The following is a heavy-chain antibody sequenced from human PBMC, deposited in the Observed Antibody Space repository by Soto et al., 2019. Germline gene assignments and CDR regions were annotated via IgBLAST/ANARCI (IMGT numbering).Heavy chain of an antibody. D-gene: IGHD3-22*01. J-gene: IGHJ6*02. V-gene: IGHV3-74*01. Sequence: HPGGSLRLSCAASGFTFSSYWMHWVRQAPGKGLVWVSRINSDGSSTSYADSVKGRFTISRDNAKNTLYLQMNSLRAEDTAVYYCARVNGYYYYGMDVWGQGTTVTVSS. CDR1: GFTFSSYW. CDR3: ARVNGYYYYGMDV. CDR2: INSDGSST.